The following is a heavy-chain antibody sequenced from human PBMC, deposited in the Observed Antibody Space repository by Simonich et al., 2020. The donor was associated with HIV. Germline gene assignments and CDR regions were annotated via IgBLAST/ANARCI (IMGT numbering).Heavy chain of an antibody. D-gene: IGHD2-2*01. Sequence: EVQLVESGGGLVKPGGSLRLSCSASGFTFRNYSMNWVRQAPGKGVEWLSSISSSISYIYYADSVKGRFTISRDNAKNSLYLQMNSLRAEDTAVYYCARDGRKGSSTSCSDYWGQGTLVTVSS. V-gene: IGHV3-21*01. CDR2: ISSSISYI. CDR3: ARDGRKGSSTSCSDY. J-gene: IGHJ4*02. CDR1: GFTFRNYS.